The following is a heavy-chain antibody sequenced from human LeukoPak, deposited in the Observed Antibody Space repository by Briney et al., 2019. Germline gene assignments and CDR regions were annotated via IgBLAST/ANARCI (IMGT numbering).Heavy chain of an antibody. CDR2: IYYSGST. Sequence: SETLSLTCTVSGGSISSGGYYWSWIRQHPGTGLEWIGYIYYSGSTYYNPSLKSRVTISVDTSKNQFSLKLSSVTAADTAVYYCARGLRYFDWLLEGFDYWGQGTLVTVSS. D-gene: IGHD3-9*01. CDR3: ARGLRYFDWLLEGFDY. CDR1: GGSISSGGYY. V-gene: IGHV4-31*03. J-gene: IGHJ4*02.